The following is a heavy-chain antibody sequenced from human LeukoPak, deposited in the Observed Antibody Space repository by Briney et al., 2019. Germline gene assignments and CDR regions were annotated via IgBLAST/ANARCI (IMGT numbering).Heavy chain of an antibody. CDR3: AREGYYDSSGYYQSFDY. CDR2: IIPIFGTA. CDR1: GGTFSSYA. D-gene: IGHD3-22*01. J-gene: IGHJ4*02. Sequence: ASVKVSCKASGGTFSSYAISWVRQAPGQGLEWMGGIIPIFGTANYAQKFQGRVTITADKSTSTVYMELSSLRSEDTAVYYCAREGYYDSSGYYQSFDYWGQGILVTVSS. V-gene: IGHV1-69*06.